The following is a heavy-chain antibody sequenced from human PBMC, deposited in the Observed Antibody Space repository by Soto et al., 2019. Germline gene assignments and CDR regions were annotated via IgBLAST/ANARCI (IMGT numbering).Heavy chain of an antibody. D-gene: IGHD3-3*02. CDR2: INTDGSET. J-gene: IGHJ4*02. CDR1: GFTFRTYW. CDR3: ARGPF. Sequence: GGSLRLSCAASGFTFRTYWMHWVRQVPGEGPVWVSHINTDGSETKYADSVKGRFTISRDNAENTVYLQMNSLRVEDTAVYYCARGPFWGQGTLVTVSS. V-gene: IGHV3-74*01.